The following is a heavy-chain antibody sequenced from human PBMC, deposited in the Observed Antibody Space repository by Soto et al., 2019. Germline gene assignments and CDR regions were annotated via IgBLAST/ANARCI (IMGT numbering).Heavy chain of an antibody. V-gene: IGHV1-69*04. J-gene: IGHJ3*02. CDR2: IIPILGIA. CDR3: ARDLIPGYIAAAGNAFDI. D-gene: IGHD6-13*01. Sequence: GASVKVSCKASGGTFSSYTISWVRQAPGQGLEWMGRIIPILGIANYAQKFQGRVTITADKSTSTAYMELSSLRSEDTAVYYCARDLIPGYIAAAGNAFDIWGQGTMVTVSS. CDR1: GGTFSSYT.